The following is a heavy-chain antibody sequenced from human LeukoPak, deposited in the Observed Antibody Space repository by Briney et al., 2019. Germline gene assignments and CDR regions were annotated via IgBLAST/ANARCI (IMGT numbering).Heavy chain of an antibody. CDR1: GFTFSSYA. CDR3: ARDKADAFDI. Sequence: GGSLRLSCAASGFTFSSYAMSWVRQAPGKGLEWVSVIYSGGSTYYADSVKGRFTISRDNSKNTLYLQMNSLRAEDTAVYYCARDKADAFDIWGQGTMVTVSS. J-gene: IGHJ3*02. CDR2: IYSGGST. V-gene: IGHV3-53*01.